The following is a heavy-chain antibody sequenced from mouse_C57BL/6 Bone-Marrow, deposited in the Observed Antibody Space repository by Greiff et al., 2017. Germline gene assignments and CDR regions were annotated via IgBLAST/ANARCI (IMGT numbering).Heavy chain of an antibody. CDR2: ISYDGSN. CDR3: ARVGYYDYYAMDY. V-gene: IGHV3-6*01. D-gene: IGHD2-3*01. J-gene: IGHJ4*01. CDR1: GYSITSGYY. Sequence: EVQLVESGPGLVKPSQSLSLTCSVTGYSITSGYYWNWIRQFPGNKLEWMGYISYDGSNNYNPSLKNRISITRDTSKNQFFLKLNSVTTEDTATYYCARVGYYDYYAMDYWGQGTSVTVSS.